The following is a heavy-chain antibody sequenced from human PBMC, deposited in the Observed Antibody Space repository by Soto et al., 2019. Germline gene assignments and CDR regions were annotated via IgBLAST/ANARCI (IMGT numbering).Heavy chain of an antibody. CDR2: IYYSGST. CDR3: ARASYDSSTYGLDY. J-gene: IGHJ4*02. D-gene: IGHD3-22*01. V-gene: IGHV4-30-4*01. CDR1: GASISSGDYY. Sequence: QVQLQESGPGLVKPSQTLSLTCTVSGASISSGDYYWTWIRQPPGKGLEWIGSIYYSGSTHYNPALKSRVTRSVDTSNNQFSLKLSSVTAADTAVYYCARASYDSSTYGLDYWGQGTLVSVSS.